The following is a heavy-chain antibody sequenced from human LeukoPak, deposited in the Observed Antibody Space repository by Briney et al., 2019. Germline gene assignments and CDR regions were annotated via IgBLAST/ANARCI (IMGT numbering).Heavy chain of an antibody. CDR2: ISSSSSTI. Sequence: GGSLRLSCAASGFTFSSYSMNWVRQAPGKGLEWVSYISSSSSTIYYADSVKGRFTISRDNSKNTLYLQMNSLRAEDTAVYYCAKVPYYYGSGTDYWGQGTLVTVSS. V-gene: IGHV3-48*01. D-gene: IGHD3-10*01. CDR3: AKVPYYYGSGTDY. CDR1: GFTFSSYS. J-gene: IGHJ4*02.